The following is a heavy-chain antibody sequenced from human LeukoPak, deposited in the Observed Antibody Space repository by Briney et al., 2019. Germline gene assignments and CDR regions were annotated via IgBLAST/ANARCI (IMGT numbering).Heavy chain of an antibody. D-gene: IGHD1-14*01. J-gene: IGHJ4*02. V-gene: IGHV3-21*01. CDR2: ISSSSSYI. CDR1: GFTFSSYS. Sequence: GGSLRLSCAASGFTFSSYSMNWVRQAPGKGLEWVSSISSSSSYIYYADSVKGRFTISRDNSKNTLYLQMNSLRAEDTAVYYCAAKKGTHLDYWGQGTLVTVSS. CDR3: AAKKGTHLDY.